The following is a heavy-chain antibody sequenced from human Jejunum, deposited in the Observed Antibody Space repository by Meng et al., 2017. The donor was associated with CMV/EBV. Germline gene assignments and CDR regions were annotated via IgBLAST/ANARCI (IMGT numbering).Heavy chain of an antibody. CDR2: TYYRSKWSN. D-gene: IGHD2-2*01. CDR3: ARLHCSSTSCYVDC. V-gene: IGHV6-1*01. CDR1: GDSVSSNNAA. J-gene: IGHJ4*02. Sequence: QVHMHQSGPGLVKPSPTLSLTCAIPGDSVSSNNAAWNWIRQSPSRGLEWLGRTYYRSKWSNDYAVSVKSRITVNPDTSKNQFSLQLNSVTPEDTAVYYCARLHCSSTSCYVDCWGQGTLVTVSS.